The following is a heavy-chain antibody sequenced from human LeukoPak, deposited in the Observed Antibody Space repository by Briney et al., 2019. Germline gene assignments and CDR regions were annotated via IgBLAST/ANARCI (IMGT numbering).Heavy chain of an antibody. CDR1: GGSISNYY. V-gene: IGHV4-59*08. J-gene: IGHJ3*02. CDR2: IYFSGGNT. CDR3: ARQPSGTAALDI. Sequence: SETLSLTCAVSGGSISNYYWSWIRQPPGKELEWIGYIYFSGGNTNYNPSFKSRVTISVDTSKNQFFLRLNSVTAADTAVYYCARQPSGTAALDIWGQGTVVTVSS. D-gene: IGHD1-14*01.